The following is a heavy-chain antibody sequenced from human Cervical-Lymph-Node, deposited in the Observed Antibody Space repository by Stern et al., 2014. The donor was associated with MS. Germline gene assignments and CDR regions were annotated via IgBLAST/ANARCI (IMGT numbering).Heavy chain of an antibody. J-gene: IGHJ3*01. CDR3: VLPSKVTTAAFDV. D-gene: IGHD4-17*01. Sequence: QMQLVQSGAEVKKPGSSVNVSCKASGGTFTSFSINWVRQVPGQSLAWMGGILPICDTPNLAQKFQCRVTITADSSTSTVYMALNSLRSDDTAVYYCVLPSKVTTAAFDVWGRGTMVTVSS. V-gene: IGHV1-69*06. CDR2: ILPICDTP. CDR1: GGTFTSFS.